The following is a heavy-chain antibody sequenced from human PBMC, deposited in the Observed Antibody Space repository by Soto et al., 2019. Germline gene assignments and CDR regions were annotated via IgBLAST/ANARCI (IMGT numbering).Heavy chain of an antibody. Sequence: GGSLRLSCAASGFTLSSYGMHWVRQAPGKGLEWVAVISYDGSNKYYADSVKGRFTISRDNSKNTLYLQMNSLRAEDTAVYYCARAYGFDYWGQGTLVTVSS. CDR2: ISYDGSNK. J-gene: IGHJ4*02. V-gene: IGHV3-30*19. CDR3: ARAYGFDY. D-gene: IGHD3-10*01. CDR1: GFTLSSYG.